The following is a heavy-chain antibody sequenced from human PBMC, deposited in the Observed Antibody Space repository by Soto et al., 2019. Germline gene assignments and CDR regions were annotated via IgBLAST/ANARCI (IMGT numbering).Heavy chain of an antibody. V-gene: IGHV1-69*02. D-gene: IGHD2-15*01. CDR2: IIPILGIA. CDR3: ARGWQALVAANSGGMDV. Sequence: QVQLVQSGAEVKKPGSSVKVSCKASGGTFSSYTISWVRQAPGQGLEWMGRIIPILGIANYAQKFQGRVTITADKSTSTAYMELSSLRSEDTAVYYCARGWQALVAANSGGMDVWGQGTTVTVSS. CDR1: GGTFSSYT. J-gene: IGHJ6*02.